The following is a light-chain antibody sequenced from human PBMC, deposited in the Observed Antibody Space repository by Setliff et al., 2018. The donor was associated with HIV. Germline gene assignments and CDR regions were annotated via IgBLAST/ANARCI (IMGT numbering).Light chain of an antibody. J-gene: IGLJ1*01. Sequence: QSALTQPASVSGSPGQSIAISCTGTGSDVGAYNYVSWYQQHPGKAPKVIIYEVSNRPSGVSNRFSGSKSGNTASLTISGLQAEDEGDYYCSSHAGSGTYIFATGTKVTVL. CDR2: EVS. CDR3: SSHAGSGTYI. V-gene: IGLV2-14*01. CDR1: GSDVGAYNY.